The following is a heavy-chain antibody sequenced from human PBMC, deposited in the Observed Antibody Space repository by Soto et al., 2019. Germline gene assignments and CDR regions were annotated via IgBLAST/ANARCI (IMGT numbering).Heavy chain of an antibody. Sequence: SVKVSCKASGGTFGRYAISWVRQAPGQGLEWMGGIIPIFGTANYAQKFQGRVTITADKSTSTAYMELSSLRSEDTAVYYCARGTGYCSSTSCYTVYYYYGMDVWGQGTTVTVSS. J-gene: IGHJ6*02. CDR2: IIPIFGTA. V-gene: IGHV1-69*06. D-gene: IGHD2-2*02. CDR3: ARGTGYCSSTSCYTVYYYYGMDV. CDR1: GGTFGRYA.